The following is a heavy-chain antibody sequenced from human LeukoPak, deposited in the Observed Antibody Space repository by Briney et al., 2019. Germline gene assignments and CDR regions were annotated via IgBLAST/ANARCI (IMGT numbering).Heavy chain of an antibody. CDR2: ISGSGGST. D-gene: IGHD6-13*01. CDR3: AKGRVAAAGPDY. J-gene: IGHJ4*02. V-gene: IGHV3-23*01. Sequence: GGTLRLSCAASGFTFSSYGMSWVRQAPGKGLEWVSAISGSGGSTYYADSVKGRFTISRDNSKNTLYLQMNSLRAEDTAVYYCAKGRVAAAGPDYWGQGTLVTVSS. CDR1: GFTFSSYG.